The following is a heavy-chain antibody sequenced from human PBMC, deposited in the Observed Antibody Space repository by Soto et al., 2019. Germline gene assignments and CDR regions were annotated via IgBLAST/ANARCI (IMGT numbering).Heavy chain of an antibody. V-gene: IGHV4-39*01. CDR3: ARWYYYDSSGYVGYFDY. CDR1: GGSISSSSYY. CDR2: IYYSGST. D-gene: IGHD3-22*01. J-gene: IGHJ4*02. Sequence: QLQLQESGPGLVKPSETLSLTCTVSGGSISSSSYYWGWIRQPPGKGLEWIGSIYYSGSTYYNPSLQGRVTISVNTSKNQFSLKLSSVTAADTAVYYCARWYYYDSSGYVGYFDYWGQGTLVTVSS.